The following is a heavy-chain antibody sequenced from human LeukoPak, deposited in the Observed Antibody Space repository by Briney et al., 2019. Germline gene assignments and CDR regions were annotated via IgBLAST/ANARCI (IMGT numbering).Heavy chain of an antibody. D-gene: IGHD2-8*01. CDR3: ARDLNFGVLYFLY. Sequence: PGGSLRLSCAASGYTFTGYYMHWVRQAPGQGLEWMGWINPNSGGTNYAQKFQGRVTMTRDTSISTAYMELSRLRSDDTAVYYCARDLNFGVLYFLYWGQGTLVTVSS. J-gene: IGHJ4*02. CDR2: INPNSGGT. CDR1: GYTFTGYY. V-gene: IGHV1-2*02.